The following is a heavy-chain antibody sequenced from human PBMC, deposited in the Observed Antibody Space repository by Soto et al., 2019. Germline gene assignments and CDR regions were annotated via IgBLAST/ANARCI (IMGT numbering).Heavy chain of an antibody. CDR1: GYSFTSYC. CDR3: GRDRYNWNYEVCYYGMNV. CDR2: INAGNGDT. Sequence: ASVKVSCRAAGYSFTSYCVHWVRQAPGQGRELRGRINAGNGDTEHPQKFQGRVTITRDTSSNIAYMELSRLRSEDTAVYYCGRDRYNWNYEVCYYGMNVWGQGTTVNVS. V-gene: IGHV1-3*01. J-gene: IGHJ6*02. D-gene: IGHD1-7*01.